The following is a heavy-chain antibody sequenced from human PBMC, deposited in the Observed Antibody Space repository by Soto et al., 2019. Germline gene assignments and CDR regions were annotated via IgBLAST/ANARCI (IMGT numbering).Heavy chain of an antibody. J-gene: IGHJ4*02. CDR1: GGSISSSSYY. CDR3: ARFRIEVTKIKNNDY. D-gene: IGHD2-21*02. V-gene: IGHV4-39*01. CDR2: IYYSGST. Sequence: SETLSLTCTVSGGSISSSSYYWGWIRQPPGKGLEWIGSIYYSGSTYYNPSLKSRVTISVDTSKNQFSLKLSSVTAADTAVYYCARFRIEVTKIKNNDYWGQGTLVTVSS.